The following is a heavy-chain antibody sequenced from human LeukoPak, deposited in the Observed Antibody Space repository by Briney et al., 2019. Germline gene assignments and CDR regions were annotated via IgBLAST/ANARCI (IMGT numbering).Heavy chain of an antibody. V-gene: IGHV3-23*01. J-gene: IGHJ4*02. D-gene: IGHD5-12*01. Sequence: GGSLRLSCAASGFNFNKYDMTWARQAPGKGLEWVSTITGRSDKTYYTDSVKGRFTISRDNSKNTLYLQMNSLRAEDTAVYYCARDLTDIVATNFIDYWGQGTLVTVSS. CDR2: ITGRSDKT. CDR1: GFNFNKYD. CDR3: ARDLTDIVATNFIDY.